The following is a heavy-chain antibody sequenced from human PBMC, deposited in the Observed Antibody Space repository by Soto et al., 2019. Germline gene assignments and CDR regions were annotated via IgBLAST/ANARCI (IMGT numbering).Heavy chain of an antibody. J-gene: IGHJ5*02. CDR1: GESFGTYY. CDR2: INHSGST. Sequence: QVQLQQWGAGLLKPSETLSLTCAVYGESFGTYYWSWIRQPPGKDLEWIGEINHSGSTKYNPSLNRRGTTSVAPGKNPLSPTLTSVTAADPAVYYCARGEPPKHRIFDPWGQGTVVTVSS. V-gene: IGHV4-34*01. CDR3: ARGEPPKHRIFDP.